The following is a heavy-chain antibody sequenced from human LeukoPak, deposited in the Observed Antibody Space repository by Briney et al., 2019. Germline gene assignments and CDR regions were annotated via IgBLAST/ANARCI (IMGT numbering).Heavy chain of an antibody. CDR2: ISYDGSNK. CDR1: GFTFSSYA. CDR3: ARVRDIVVVVAAGLVKGGGPIRY. D-gene: IGHD2-15*01. V-gene: IGHV3-30-3*01. J-gene: IGHJ4*02. Sequence: GGSLRLSCAASGFTFSSYAMHWVRQAPGKGLEWVAVISYDGSNKYYADSVKGRFTISRDNSKNTLYLQMNSLRAEDTAVYYCARVRDIVVVVAAGLVKGGGPIRYWGQEPWSPSPQ.